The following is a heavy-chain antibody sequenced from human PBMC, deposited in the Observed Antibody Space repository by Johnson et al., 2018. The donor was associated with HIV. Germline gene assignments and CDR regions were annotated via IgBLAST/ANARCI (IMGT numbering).Heavy chain of an antibody. CDR3: ARDERAGQWLVLAFDI. D-gene: IGHD6-19*01. V-gene: IGHV3-30*03. Sequence: QVQLVESGGGVVQPGKSLTLSCVASGLSFSNFGIHWVRQAPGKGPEWVAVISFDGANTYYADSVKGRFTISRDHSKNTLYLQMSSLRAEDTAVYYCARDERAGQWLVLAFDIWGQGTMVTVSS. CDR2: ISFDGANT. J-gene: IGHJ3*02. CDR1: GLSFSNFG.